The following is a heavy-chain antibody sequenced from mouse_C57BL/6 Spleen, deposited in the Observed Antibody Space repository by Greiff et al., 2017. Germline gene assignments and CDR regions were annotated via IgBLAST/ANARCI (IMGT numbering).Heavy chain of an antibody. CDR3: ARHYYGSSYIYAMDY. D-gene: IGHD1-1*01. CDR2: IWSDGST. Sequence: VKLMESGPGLVAPSQRLSITCTVSGFSLTSYGVHWVRQPPGKGLEWLVVIWSDGSTTYNSALKSRLSISKDNSKSQVFLKMNSLQTDDTAMHYCARHYYGSSYIYAMDYWGQGTSVTVSS. CDR1: GFSLTSYG. V-gene: IGHV2-6-1*01. J-gene: IGHJ4*01.